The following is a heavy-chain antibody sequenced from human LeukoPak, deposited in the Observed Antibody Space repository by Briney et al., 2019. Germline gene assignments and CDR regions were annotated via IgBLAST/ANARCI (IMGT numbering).Heavy chain of an antibody. D-gene: IGHD2-15*01. J-gene: IGHJ4*02. V-gene: IGHV1-69*06. Sequence: GASVKVSCKASGGTFSSYAISWVRQAPGQGLEWMGGIIPIFGTANYAQKFQGRVTITADKSTSTAYLELSSLRSEDTAVYYCAKEDRGFDYWGQGTLVTVSS. CDR3: AKEDRGFDY. CDR2: IIPIFGTA. CDR1: GGTFSSYA.